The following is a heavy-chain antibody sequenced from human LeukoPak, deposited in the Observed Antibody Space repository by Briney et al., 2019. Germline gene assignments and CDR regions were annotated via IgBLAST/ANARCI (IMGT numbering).Heavy chain of an antibody. J-gene: IGHJ6*03. CDR1: GGTFSSYA. CDR3: ARDYDFWSGPHYYYYMDV. Sequence: ASVKVSCKASGGTFSSYAISWVRQAPGQGLEWMGGIIPIFGTANYAQKFQGRVTITADKSTSTAYMELSSLRSEDTAVYYCARDYDFWSGPHYYYYMDVWGKGTTVTVSS. D-gene: IGHD3-3*01. CDR2: IIPIFGTA. V-gene: IGHV1-69*06.